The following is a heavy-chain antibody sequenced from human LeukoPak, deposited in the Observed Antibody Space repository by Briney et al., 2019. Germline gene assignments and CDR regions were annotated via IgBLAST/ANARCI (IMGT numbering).Heavy chain of an antibody. J-gene: IGHJ4*02. D-gene: IGHD1-1*01. Sequence: SVKVSCKASGGTFSSYAISWVRQAPGQGLEWMGGIIPIFGTANYAQKFQGSVTITTDESTSTAYMELSSLRSEDTAVYYCASRVRLEPNGFDYWGQGTLVTVSS. CDR3: ASRVRLEPNGFDY. CDR2: IIPIFGTA. V-gene: IGHV1-69*05. CDR1: GGTFSSYA.